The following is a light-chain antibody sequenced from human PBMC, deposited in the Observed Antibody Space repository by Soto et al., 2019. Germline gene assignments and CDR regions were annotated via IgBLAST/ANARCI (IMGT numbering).Light chain of an antibody. CDR2: GAS. CDR3: QQYGSSPGT. V-gene: IGKV3-20*01. Sequence: EIVLTQSPGTLSLSPGERASLSCRASQSVSSNSLAWYHHKPGQAPRLLIYGASSRATGIPDRFSGSGSGTDFTLTLSRLEPEDFAVYYCQQYGSSPGTFGQGTKLEIK. CDR1: QSVSSNS. J-gene: IGKJ2*01.